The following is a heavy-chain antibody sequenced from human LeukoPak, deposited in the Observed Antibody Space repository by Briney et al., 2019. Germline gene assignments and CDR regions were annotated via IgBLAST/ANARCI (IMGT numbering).Heavy chain of an antibody. J-gene: IGHJ4*02. CDR2: ISCDGSNK. V-gene: IGHV3-30*03. Sequence: PGGSLRLSCAASGFTFSSYSMNWVRQAPGKGLEWVAVISCDGSNKYYADSVKGRFTISRDNSKNTLYLQMNSLRAEDTAVYYCARDLYGDYALKPMSFGYWGQGTLVTVSS. CDR3: ARDLYGDYALKPMSFGY. CDR1: GFTFSSYS. D-gene: IGHD4-17*01.